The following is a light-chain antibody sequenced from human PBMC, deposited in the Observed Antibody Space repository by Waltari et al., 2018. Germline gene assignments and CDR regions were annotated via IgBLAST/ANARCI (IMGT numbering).Light chain of an antibody. CDR1: QGVSNY. V-gene: IGKV3-11*01. Sequence: EIVLTQSPATLSLSPGDRATLSCRASQGVSNYLAWYQQKPGQAPRLLIYDASNRATGIPARFSGSGSGTDFTLTISSLEPEDFAVYFCQHRSNWPPATFGGGTKVEIK. CDR2: DAS. CDR3: QHRSNWPPAT. J-gene: IGKJ4*01.